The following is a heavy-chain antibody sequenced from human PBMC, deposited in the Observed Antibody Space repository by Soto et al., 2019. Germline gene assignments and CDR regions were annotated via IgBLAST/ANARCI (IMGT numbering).Heavy chain of an antibody. J-gene: IGHJ6*01. CDR3: AKDVQQLIYYHYGMDV. D-gene: IGHD6-13*01. CDR1: VFTFSSYG. V-gene: IGHV3-30*18. CDR2: ISYDGSNK. Sequence: VGSLRLSCASSVFTFSSYGMHWVRHAPGKWLEWVAVISYDGSNKYYADSVKGRFTISRGNSKNTLYLKMKSLRAEDTAVYYCAKDVQQLIYYHYGMDVWGQGTTVSVS.